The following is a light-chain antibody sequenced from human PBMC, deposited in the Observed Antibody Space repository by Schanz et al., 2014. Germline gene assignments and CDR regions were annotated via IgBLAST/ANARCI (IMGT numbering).Light chain of an antibody. J-gene: IGKJ5*01. V-gene: IGKV1-39*01. Sequence: DIQMTQSPSTLSASVGDRVTITCRASQTISIYLNWYQQKPGKAPKLLIYAASTLQSGVPSRFSGSGSGTDFTLTISSLQPEDFATYYCQQFHTYPLTFGQGTRLDIK. CDR2: AAS. CDR3: QQFHTYPLT. CDR1: QTISIY.